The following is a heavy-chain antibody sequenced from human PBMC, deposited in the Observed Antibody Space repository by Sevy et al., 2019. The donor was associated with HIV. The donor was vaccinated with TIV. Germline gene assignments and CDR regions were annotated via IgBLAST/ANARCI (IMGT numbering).Heavy chain of an antibody. Sequence: GGSLRLSCAVSGFTFNTYNMNWVRQAPGKGLEWVSYISYTSTTIYYADSVRGRFTISRDNAKNTLYLQMNSLRDEDTAVYYCASSYATARFGYYYYATDFWGQGTSVTVSS. V-gene: IGHV3-48*02. D-gene: IGHD3-22*01. CDR2: ISYTSTTI. CDR1: GFTFNTYN. CDR3: ASSYATARFGYYYYATDF. J-gene: IGHJ6*01.